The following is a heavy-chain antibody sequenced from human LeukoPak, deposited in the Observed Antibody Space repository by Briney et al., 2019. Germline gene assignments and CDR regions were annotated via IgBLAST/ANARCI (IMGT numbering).Heavy chain of an antibody. D-gene: IGHD6-25*01. J-gene: IGHJ5*02. Sequence: GGSLRLSCVVSGFPFGNFWMHWVRQVPGKGLVWVARMDTDGRTTDYADSVKGRFTISRDNARNTLYLQMRSLRADDTALYYCATDVTGSEDRWGQGTLVIVSS. CDR1: GFPFGNFW. CDR2: MDTDGRTT. V-gene: IGHV3-74*01. CDR3: ATDVTGSEDR.